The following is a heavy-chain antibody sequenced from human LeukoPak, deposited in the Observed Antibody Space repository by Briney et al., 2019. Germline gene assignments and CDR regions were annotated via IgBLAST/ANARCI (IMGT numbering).Heavy chain of an antibody. CDR1: GGSFSGYY. CDR2: INHSGST. J-gene: IGHJ5*02. Sequence: SETLSLTCAVYGGSFSGYYLSWIRQPPGKGLEWIGEINHSGSTNYNPSLKSRVTISVDTSKNQFSLKLSSVTAADTAVYYCARRARGMVRGVTTNWFDPWGQGTLVTVSS. D-gene: IGHD3-10*01. V-gene: IGHV4-34*01. CDR3: ARRARGMVRGVTTNWFDP.